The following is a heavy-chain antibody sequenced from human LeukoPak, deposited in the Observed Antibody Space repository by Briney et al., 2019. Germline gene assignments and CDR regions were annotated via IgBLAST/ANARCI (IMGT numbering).Heavy chain of an antibody. CDR1: GLTFSSSS. J-gene: IGHJ4*02. CDR3: AGSRGKRITVFRVFDY. CDR2: ISSTSEYI. D-gene: IGHD3-10*01. V-gene: IGHV3-21*01. Sequence: GGSLRLSCVVSGLTFSSSSMAWARQAPGKGLEWVSSISSTSEYIFQKDSLKGRFTISRDNAKNSVFLQMNSLRAEDTAVYYCAGSRGKRITVFRVFDYWGQGTLVTVSS.